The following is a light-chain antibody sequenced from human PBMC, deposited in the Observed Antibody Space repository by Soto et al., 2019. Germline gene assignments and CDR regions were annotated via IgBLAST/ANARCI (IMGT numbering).Light chain of an antibody. Sequence: EIVLTQSPATLSLSPGERATLSCRASQSVSSYLAWYQQKPGQAPRLLIYDASSRATVIPARFSGSGSGTEFTLTISSLQSEDFAVYYCQQYNDWPPITFGQGTRLEIK. V-gene: IGKV3-15*01. CDR2: DAS. J-gene: IGKJ5*01. CDR3: QQYNDWPPIT. CDR1: QSVSSY.